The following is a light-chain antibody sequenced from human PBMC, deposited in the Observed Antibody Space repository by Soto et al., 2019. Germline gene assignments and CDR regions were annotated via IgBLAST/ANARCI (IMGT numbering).Light chain of an antibody. CDR1: SSDVGTYNY. J-gene: IGLJ1*01. Sequence: QSVLTQPPSASGSPGQTVAISCTGTSSDVGTYNYVSWYQQHPGKAPKLMIYDVIQRPSGVPARFSGSKSGNTASLTVSGLQPEDEADYYCCSYTPSSTYVFGTGTKLTVL. V-gene: IGLV2-8*01. CDR2: DVI. CDR3: CSYTPSSTYV.